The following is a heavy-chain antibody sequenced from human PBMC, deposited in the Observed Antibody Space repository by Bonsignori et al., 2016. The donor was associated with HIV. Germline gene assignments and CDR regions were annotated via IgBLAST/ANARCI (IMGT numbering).Heavy chain of an antibody. J-gene: IGHJ4*02. Sequence: GESLKISCAASGFTVSSNYMSWVRQAPGKGLEWVSVIYSGGSTYYADSVKGRFTISRDNSKNTLYLQMNSLRAEDTAVYYCASASLGGPDYWGQGTLVTVSS. V-gene: IGHV3-53*01. D-gene: IGHD3-16*01. CDR3: ASASLGGPDY. CDR2: IYSGGST. CDR1: GFTVSSNY.